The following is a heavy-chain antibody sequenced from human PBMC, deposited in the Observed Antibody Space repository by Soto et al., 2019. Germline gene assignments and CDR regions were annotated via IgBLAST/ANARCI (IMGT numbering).Heavy chain of an antibody. CDR2: IRGGDGTT. Sequence: GGSLRLSCAASGFTFTTYAMTWVRQAPGKGLEWVSGIRGGDGTTYYADSVKGRFTISKDNSKNTLYLQMNSLRAEDTALYYCAKRYSWNSGPFDIWGQGTMVTVSS. CDR3: AKRYSWNSGPFDI. J-gene: IGHJ3*02. CDR1: GFTFTTYA. V-gene: IGHV3-23*01. D-gene: IGHD1-20*01.